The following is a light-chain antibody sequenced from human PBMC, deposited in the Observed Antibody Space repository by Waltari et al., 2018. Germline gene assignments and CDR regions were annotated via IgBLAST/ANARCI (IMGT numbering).Light chain of an antibody. Sequence: AIRMTQSPSSLSPSTGDRVTITCRASQGISSYLAWYQQKPGKAPKPLLYAASTLQSGFPSRFSGSGSGTDVTLAISCLQSEDFASYYCQQYYSYPWTFGQGTKVEIK. CDR3: QQYYSYPWT. V-gene: IGKV1-8*01. J-gene: IGKJ1*01. CDR2: AAS. CDR1: QGISSY.